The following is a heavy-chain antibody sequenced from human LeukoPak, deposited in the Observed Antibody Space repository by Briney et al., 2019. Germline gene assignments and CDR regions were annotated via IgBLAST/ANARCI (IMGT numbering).Heavy chain of an antibody. Sequence: QTGGSLRLSCAASGFTFSSYAMHWVRQAPGKGLEWVAVISYDGSNKYYADSVKGRFTISRDNSKNTLYLQMNSLRAEDTAVYYCARGLQRWPLEYWGQGTLVTVSS. V-gene: IGHV3-30-3*01. J-gene: IGHJ4*02. CDR2: ISYDGSNK. D-gene: IGHD5-18*01. CDR3: ARGLQRWPLEY. CDR1: GFTFSSYA.